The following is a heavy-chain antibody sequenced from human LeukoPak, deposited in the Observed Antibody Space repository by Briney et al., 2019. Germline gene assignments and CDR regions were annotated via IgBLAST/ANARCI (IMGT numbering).Heavy chain of an antibody. J-gene: IGHJ2*01. CDR2: IYYSGST. CDR3: ARASHGWYFDL. Sequence: SETLSLTCTVSGGSISSRSYYWGWIRQPPGKGLEWIGSIYYSGSTYYNPSLKSRVTISVDTSKNQFSLKLSSVTAADTAVYYCARASHGWYFDLWGRGTLVTVSS. V-gene: IGHV4-39*07. CDR1: GGSISSRSYY. D-gene: IGHD6-6*01.